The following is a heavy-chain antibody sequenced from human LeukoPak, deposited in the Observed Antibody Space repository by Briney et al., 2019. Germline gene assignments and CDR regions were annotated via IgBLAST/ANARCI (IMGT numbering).Heavy chain of an antibody. CDR1: GGSISSSSYY. D-gene: IGHD4-11*01. Sequence: SETLSLTCTVSGGSISSSSYYSGWIRQPPGKGLEWIGSIYYSGSTYYNPSLKSRVTISVDTSKNQFSLKLSSVTVADTAVYYCARDDYDAFDIWGQGTMVTVSS. CDR3: ARDDYDAFDI. CDR2: IYYSGST. V-gene: IGHV4-39*02. J-gene: IGHJ3*02.